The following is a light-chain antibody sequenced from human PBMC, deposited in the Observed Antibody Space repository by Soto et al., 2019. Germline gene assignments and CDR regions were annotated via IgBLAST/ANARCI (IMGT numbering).Light chain of an antibody. J-gene: IGKJ1*01. Sequence: DIQMTQSPSTLSASVGDRVTITCRASQGISNWLAWYQQKPGKAPKLLIYQASSLQSGVPSRFSGGGSGTDFTLTISSLQPDDFATYYCQHYNNYLWTFGQGTRVEMK. CDR3: QHYNNYLWT. CDR2: QAS. V-gene: IGKV1-5*03. CDR1: QGISNW.